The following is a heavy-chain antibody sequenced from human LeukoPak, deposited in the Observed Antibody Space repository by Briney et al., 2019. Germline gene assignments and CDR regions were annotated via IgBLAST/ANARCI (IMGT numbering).Heavy chain of an antibody. CDR1: GGSISSSSYY. V-gene: IGHV4-39*07. J-gene: IGHJ4*02. CDR2: IYYSGST. D-gene: IGHD1-1*01. Sequence: PSETLSLTCTVSGGSISSSSYYWGWIRQPPGKGLEWIGSIYYSGSTYYNPSLNSRVTISVDTSKNQFSLKVSSVTAADTAVYYCARGDLQLKPFDYWGQGTLVTVSS. CDR3: ARGDLQLKPFDY.